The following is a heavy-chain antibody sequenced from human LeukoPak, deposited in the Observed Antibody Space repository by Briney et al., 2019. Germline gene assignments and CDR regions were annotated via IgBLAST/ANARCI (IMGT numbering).Heavy chain of an antibody. CDR3: ARDRAMDVEGGDTAMALDS. J-gene: IGHJ4*02. Sequence: SETLSLTCTVSGGSISSYYWSWIRQPPGKGLEWIGYIYYSGSTNYNPSLKSRVTISVGTSKNQFSLKLSSVIAADTTVYYSARDRAMDVEGGDTAMALDSWGQGTLVTVSS. CDR1: GGSISSYY. V-gene: IGHV4-59*01. CDR2: IYYSGST. D-gene: IGHD5-18*01.